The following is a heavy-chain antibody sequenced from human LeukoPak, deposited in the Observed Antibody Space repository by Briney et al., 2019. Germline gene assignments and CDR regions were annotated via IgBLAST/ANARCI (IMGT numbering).Heavy chain of an antibody. D-gene: IGHD6-19*01. Sequence: PSETLSLTCTVSGGSISNSSYYWGWIRQPPGKGLEWIGSIYYSGSTYYNPSLKSRVTISVDTSKNQFSLKLSSVTAANTAVYYCARLQYSGWYLKHFDYWGQGTLVTVSS. CDR1: GGSISNSSYY. V-gene: IGHV4-39*01. CDR2: IYYSGST. J-gene: IGHJ4*02. CDR3: ARLQYSGWYLKHFDY.